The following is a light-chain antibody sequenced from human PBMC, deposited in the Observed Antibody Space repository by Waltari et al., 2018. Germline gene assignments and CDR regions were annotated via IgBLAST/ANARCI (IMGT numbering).Light chain of an antibody. V-gene: IGKV4-1*01. CDR1: QSVLYSSNNKNY. CDR2: WAS. J-gene: IGKJ4*01. CDR3: QQYYSTPLT. Sequence: DIVMTQSPDSLAVSLGERATINCKSSQSVLYSSNNKNYLAWYQQKPGQTPKLLIYWASTRESGVPDRFRGSGSGTDFTLPISSLQAEDVAVYYCQQYYSTPLTFGGGTKVEIK.